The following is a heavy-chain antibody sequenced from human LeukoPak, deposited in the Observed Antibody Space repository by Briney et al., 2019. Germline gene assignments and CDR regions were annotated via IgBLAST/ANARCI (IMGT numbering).Heavy chain of an antibody. Sequence: SETLSLTCTVSGRSISSYYWSWIRQPAGKGLEWIGRIYTTGSTHYNPSLKSRVTMSVDTSKNQSSLNLSSVTAADTAVYYCATSFGSYYGPFDYWGQGTLVTVSS. J-gene: IGHJ4*02. CDR3: ATSFGSYYGPFDY. CDR1: GRSISSYY. V-gene: IGHV4-4*07. CDR2: IYTTGST. D-gene: IGHD1-26*01.